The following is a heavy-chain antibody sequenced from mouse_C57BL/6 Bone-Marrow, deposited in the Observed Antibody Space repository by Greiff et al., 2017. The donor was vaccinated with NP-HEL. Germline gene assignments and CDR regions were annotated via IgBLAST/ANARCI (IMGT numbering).Heavy chain of an antibody. CDR3: TTEDYGGY. CDR2: IDPENGDT. D-gene: IGHD2-4*01. V-gene: IGHV14-4*01. J-gene: IGHJ2*01. Sequence: EVQLQQSGAELVRPGASVKLSCTASGFNIKDDYMHWVKQRPEQGLEWIGWIDPENGDTEYASKFQGKATITADTSSNTAYLQLSSLTSEDTAVYYCTTEDYGGYWGQGTTLIVSS. CDR1: GFNIKDDY.